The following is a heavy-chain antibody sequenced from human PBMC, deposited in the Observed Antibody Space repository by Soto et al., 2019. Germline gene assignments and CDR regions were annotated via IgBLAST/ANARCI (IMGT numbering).Heavy chain of an antibody. V-gene: IGHV3-23*01. Sequence: PGGSLRLSCAASGFTFSSYAMSWVRQTPGKGLQWVSTISGSDGSTYYADSVKGRFTISRDNSKNTLYLQMNSLRAEDTAVYYCANQRGGYDRDFDYWGQGTLVTVSS. CDR2: ISGSDGST. CDR1: GFTFSSYA. CDR3: ANQRGGYDRDFDY. J-gene: IGHJ4*02. D-gene: IGHD5-12*01.